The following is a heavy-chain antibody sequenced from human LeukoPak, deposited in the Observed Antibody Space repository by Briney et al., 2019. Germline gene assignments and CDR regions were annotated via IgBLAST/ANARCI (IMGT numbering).Heavy chain of an antibody. V-gene: IGHV3-30-3*01. D-gene: IGHD3-3*01. J-gene: IGHJ4*02. CDR1: GFTSSSYA. CDR3: ARPSYDFWSGKRLDY. Sequence: AGGSLRLSCAASGFTSSSYAMPWVRQAPGKGLEWVAVISYDGSNKYYADSVKGRFTISRDNSKNTLYLQMNSLRAEDTAVYYCARPSYDFWSGKRLDYWGQGTLVTVSS. CDR2: ISYDGSNK.